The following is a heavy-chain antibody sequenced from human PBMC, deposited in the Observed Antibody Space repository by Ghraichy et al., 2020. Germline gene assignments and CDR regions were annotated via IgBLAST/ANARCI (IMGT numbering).Heavy chain of an antibody. V-gene: IGHV3-7*01. Sequence: GGSLRLSCAASGFTFRRHWMSWLRQVPGKELEWMANIKEDGSEKYYVDSVKGRFTISRDNAKNSLYLQMNSLRADDTAVYYCARDFSGWSFDYWGQGALVTVSS. J-gene: IGHJ4*02. CDR2: IKEDGSEK. CDR1: GFTFRRHW. D-gene: IGHD3-3*01. CDR3: ARDFSGWSFDY.